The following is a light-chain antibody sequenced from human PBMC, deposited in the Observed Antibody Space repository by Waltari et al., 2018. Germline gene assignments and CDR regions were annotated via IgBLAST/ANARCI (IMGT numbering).Light chain of an antibody. CDR2: DVT. V-gene: IGLV2-23*02. CDR1: ITDLGYYSL. CDR3: CTYAGSSTYA. Sequence: QSALTQPASVSGSPGPSTTISCTGTITDLGYYSLVSWYQQHPGKAPKLIIYDVTKRPSGVSDRFSGSKSGNTAFLTISGLQAEDEADYHCCTYAGSSTYAFGTGTTVSVL. J-gene: IGLJ1*01.